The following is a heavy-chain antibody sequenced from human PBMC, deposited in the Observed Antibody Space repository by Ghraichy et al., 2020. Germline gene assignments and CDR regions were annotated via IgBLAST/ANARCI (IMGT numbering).Heavy chain of an antibody. CDR1: SGSISSGGYY. D-gene: IGHD2-15*01. CDR3: ARGVVEPFDI. CDR2: IYYSGST. V-gene: IGHV4-31*03. J-gene: IGHJ3*02. Sequence: TLSLTCTVSSGSISSGGYYWSWIRQHPGKGLEWIGYIYYSGSTYYNPSLKSRVTISVDTSKNQFSLKLSSVTAADTAVYYCARGVVEPFDIWGQGTMVTVSS.